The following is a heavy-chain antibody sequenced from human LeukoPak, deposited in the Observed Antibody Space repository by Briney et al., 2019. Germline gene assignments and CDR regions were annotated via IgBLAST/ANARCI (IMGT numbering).Heavy chain of an antibody. D-gene: IGHD1-26*01. CDR3: ARGQDVGARFDY. CDR1: GGTFSSYA. Sequence: ASVKVSCKASGGTFSSYAISWVRQAPGQGLEWMGGIIPIFGTANYAQKFQGRVAITADESTSTAYMELSSLRSEDTAVYYCARGQDVGARFDYWGQGTLVTVSS. CDR2: IIPIFGTA. J-gene: IGHJ4*02. V-gene: IGHV1-69*13.